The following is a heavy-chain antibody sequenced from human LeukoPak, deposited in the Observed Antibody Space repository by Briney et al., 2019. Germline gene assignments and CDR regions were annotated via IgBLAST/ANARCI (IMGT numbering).Heavy chain of an antibody. D-gene: IGHD3-3*01. Sequence: PGGSLRLSCAASGFTFYTYAMNCVRQAPGKGLEWVSGISGTGGSTYYADSVKGRFTISRDNSKNTLYLQMNSLRAEDTVVYYLAKGITVYGMVTDAFDFWGQGTMVTVSS. CDR2: ISGTGGST. V-gene: IGHV3-23*01. CDR1: GFTFYTYA. J-gene: IGHJ3*01. CDR3: AKGITVYGMVTDAFDF.